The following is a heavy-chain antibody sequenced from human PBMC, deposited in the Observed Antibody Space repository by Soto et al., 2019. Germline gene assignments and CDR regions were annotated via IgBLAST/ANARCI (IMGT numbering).Heavy chain of an antibody. V-gene: IGHV3-33*01. Sequence: GGSLRLSCAASEFTFGSHGMHWVRQAPGKGLEWVAFIWYDGSNEFYADSVKGRFTISRDNSKITLYLQMNSLRAEDTAVYYCARDRSPGYMDVWGKGTTVTVSS. CDR1: EFTFGSHG. D-gene: IGHD3-16*02. CDR3: ARDRSPGYMDV. J-gene: IGHJ6*03. CDR2: IWYDGSNE.